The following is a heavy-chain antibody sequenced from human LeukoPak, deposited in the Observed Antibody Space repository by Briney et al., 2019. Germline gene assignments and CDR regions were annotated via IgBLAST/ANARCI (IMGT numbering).Heavy chain of an antibody. D-gene: IGHD1-26*01. CDR3: ARDLDNSGSYSGAPPFDY. J-gene: IGHJ4*02. CDR2: IIPILGIA. CDR1: GGTFSGYA. V-gene: IGHV1-69*04. Sequence: SVKVSCKASGGTFSGYAISWVRQAPGQGLEWMGRIIPILGIANYAQKFQGRVTITADKSTSTAYMELSSLRSEDTAVYYCARDLDNSGSYSGAPPFDYWGQGTLVTVSS.